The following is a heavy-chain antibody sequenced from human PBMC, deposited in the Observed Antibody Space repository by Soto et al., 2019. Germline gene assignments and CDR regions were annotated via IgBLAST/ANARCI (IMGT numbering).Heavy chain of an antibody. CDR1: GGTFSSYA. CDR2: IIPIFGTA. CDR3: ARVRQITIFGVVIGGMDV. Sequence: SVKVSCKASGGTFSSYAISWVRQAPGQGLEWMGGIIPIFGTANYAQKFQGRVTITADESTSTAYMELSSLRSEDTAVYYCARVRQITIFGVVIGGMDVCGQGTTVTVSS. J-gene: IGHJ6*02. V-gene: IGHV1-69*13. D-gene: IGHD3-3*01.